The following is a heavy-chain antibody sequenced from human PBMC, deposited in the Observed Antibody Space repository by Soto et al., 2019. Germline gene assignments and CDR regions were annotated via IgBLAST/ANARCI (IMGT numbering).Heavy chain of an antibody. CDR2: IKSKTDGGTT. CDR3: AKGSFDSSGYPYFGY. CDR1: GFTFSNAW. V-gene: IGHV3-15*07. D-gene: IGHD3-22*01. Sequence: PGGSLRLSCAASGFTFSNAWMNWVRQAPWKGLEWVGRIKSKTDGGTTDYAAPVKGRFTISRDDSKNTLYLQMNSLKTEDTAVYYCAKGSFDSSGYPYFGYWGRGILVTVSS. J-gene: IGHJ4*02.